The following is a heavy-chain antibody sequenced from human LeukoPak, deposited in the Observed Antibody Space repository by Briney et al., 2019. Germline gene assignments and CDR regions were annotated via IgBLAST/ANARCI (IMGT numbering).Heavy chain of an antibody. CDR2: IWYDGGNK. CDR3: AKDRNTYYYFGMDV. J-gene: IGHJ6*02. D-gene: IGHD2/OR15-2a*01. V-gene: IGHV3-30*02. Sequence: GGSLRLSCAASGFTFSNYGMHWVRQAPGKGLEWVAVIWYDGGNKYYADSVKGRFTISRDNSKNTLYLQMNSLRAEDTAVYYCAKDRNTYYYFGMDVWGQGTTVTVSS. CDR1: GFTFSNYG.